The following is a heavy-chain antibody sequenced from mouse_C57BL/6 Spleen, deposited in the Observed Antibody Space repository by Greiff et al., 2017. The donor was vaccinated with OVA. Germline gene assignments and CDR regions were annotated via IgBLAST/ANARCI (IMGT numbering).Heavy chain of an antibody. CDR2: IYPGDGDT. D-gene: IGHD2-9*01. V-gene: IGHV1-82*01. Sequence: QVQLQQSGPELVKPGASVKISCKASGYAFSSSWMNWVKQRPGKGLEWIGRIYPGDGDTNYNGKFKGKATLTADKSSSTAYMQLSSLTSEDSAVYFCARTYYGYDVAWYYGVWGTGTTVTVAS. CDR1: GYAFSSSW. CDR3: ARTYYGYDVAWYYGV. J-gene: IGHJ1*03.